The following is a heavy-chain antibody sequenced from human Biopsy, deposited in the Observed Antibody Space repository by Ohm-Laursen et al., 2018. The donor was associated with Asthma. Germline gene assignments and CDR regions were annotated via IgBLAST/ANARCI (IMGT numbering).Heavy chain of an antibody. CDR1: GFTFSRYV. CDR2: ISNDGKNE. D-gene: IGHD2-21*02. Sequence: SLRLSCTASGFTFSRYVMHWVRQAPGKGLEWVAVISNDGKNEYYGDSVKGRFTISRDNFRNTVHLQMSSLRPEDSAVYYCTRDRFYNSVTSESFYYGVDVWGQGTTVTVSS. CDR3: TRDRFYNSVTSESFYYGVDV. J-gene: IGHJ6*02. V-gene: IGHV3-30*04.